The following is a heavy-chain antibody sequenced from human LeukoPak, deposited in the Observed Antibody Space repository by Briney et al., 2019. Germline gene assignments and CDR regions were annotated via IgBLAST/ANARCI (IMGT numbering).Heavy chain of an antibody. Sequence: QPGGSLRLSCSASGFTFSYYAMHWVRQAPGNGLEYVSGITSSGGSTYYTDSVKGRFTISRDNSNNTLYLQMSSLRAEDTAVYYCVKGDYSGYTFPAFDYWGQGALVSVSS. CDR2: ITSSGGST. D-gene: IGHD5-12*01. CDR3: VKGDYSGYTFPAFDY. CDR1: GFTFSYYA. V-gene: IGHV3-64D*06. J-gene: IGHJ4*02.